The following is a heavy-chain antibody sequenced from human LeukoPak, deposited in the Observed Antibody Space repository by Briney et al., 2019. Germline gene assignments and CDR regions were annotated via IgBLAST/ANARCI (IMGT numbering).Heavy chain of an antibody. CDR2: IKSDGST. D-gene: IGHD3-3*01. Sequence: GGSLRLSCAASGFTFGSYWMHWVRQAPGKGLVWVSRIKSDGSTRYADSVKGRFTISRDNAKNTVSLQMNSLRAEDTAVYYCASPTGSNYDFWSGYYYYWGQGTLVTVSS. CDR1: GFTFGSYW. V-gene: IGHV3-74*01. CDR3: ASPTGSNYDFWSGYYYY. J-gene: IGHJ4*02.